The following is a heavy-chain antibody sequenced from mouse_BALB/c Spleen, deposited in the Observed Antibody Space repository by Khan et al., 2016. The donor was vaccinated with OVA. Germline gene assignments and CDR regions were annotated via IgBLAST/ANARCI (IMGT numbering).Heavy chain of an antibody. CDR1: GYTFTNYV. J-gene: IGHJ3*01. D-gene: IGHD4-1*01. CDR2: INPYNAGT. CDR3: AREASSWDFSLPY. V-gene: IGHV1S136*01. Sequence: VQLQQSGPELVEPGASVKMSCKASGYTFTNYVMHWVKQKPGQGLEWIGYINPYNAGTRYNEKFKGKATLTSDISSTTAYMELSSLTSADSAVYYCAREASSWDFSLPYWGQGTLVTVSA.